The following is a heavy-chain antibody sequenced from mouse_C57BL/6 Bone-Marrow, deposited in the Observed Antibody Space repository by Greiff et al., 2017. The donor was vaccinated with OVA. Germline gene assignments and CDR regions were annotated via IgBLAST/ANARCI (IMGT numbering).Heavy chain of an antibody. Sequence: VKLMESGPELVKPGASVKISCKASGYAFSSSWLNWVKQRPGKGLEWIGRIYPGDGDTNYNGKFKGKATLTADKSSRTAYMQLSSLTSEDSAVYFCEREISYYYGSSAGFAYWGKGTLVTVAA. CDR2: IYPGDGDT. CDR3: EREISYYYGSSAGFAY. D-gene: IGHD1-1*01. J-gene: IGHJ3*01. V-gene: IGHV1-82*01. CDR1: GYAFSSSW.